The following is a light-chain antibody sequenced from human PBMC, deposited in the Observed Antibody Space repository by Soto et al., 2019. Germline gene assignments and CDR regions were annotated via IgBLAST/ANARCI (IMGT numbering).Light chain of an antibody. CDR1: QSISSY. CDR3: QKRYSIPVT. Sequence: DIQMTQSPSSLSASVGDRVTITCRASQSISSYLNWYQQKPGKAPKLLIYPASSLQSGVPSRFSGSGSGTDFTLTISSLQLEDFATYYCQKRYSIPVTFGQGTKVEIK. V-gene: IGKV1-39*01. J-gene: IGKJ1*01. CDR2: PAS.